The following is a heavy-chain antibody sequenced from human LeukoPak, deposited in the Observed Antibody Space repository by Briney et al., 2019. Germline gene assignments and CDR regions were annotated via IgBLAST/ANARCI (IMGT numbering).Heavy chain of an antibody. CDR1: GGSISSYY. J-gene: IGHJ2*01. CDR2: IYYSGST. D-gene: IGHD4-17*01. Sequence: SETLSLTCTVSGGSISSYYWSWIRQPPGKGLEWIGYIYYSGSTNCNPSLKSRVTISVDTSKNQFSLKLSSVTAADTAVYYCARVRATVTTWYFDLWGRGTLVTVSS. V-gene: IGHV4-59*01. CDR3: ARVRATVTTWYFDL.